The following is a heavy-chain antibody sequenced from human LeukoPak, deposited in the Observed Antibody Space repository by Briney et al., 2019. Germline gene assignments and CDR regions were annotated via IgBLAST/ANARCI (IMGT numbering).Heavy chain of an antibody. V-gene: IGHV3-23*01. CDR1: GFTFSTFA. CDR2: IFPSGSEI. Sequence: GGSLRLSCAASGFTFSTFAMVWVRQPPGKGLEWVSSIFPSGSEIHYADSVRGRFTISRDNSKSTLSLQMNSLRAEDTAIYYCATYRQVLLPFESWGQGTLVTVSS. D-gene: IGHD2-8*02. J-gene: IGHJ4*02. CDR3: ATYRQVLLPFES.